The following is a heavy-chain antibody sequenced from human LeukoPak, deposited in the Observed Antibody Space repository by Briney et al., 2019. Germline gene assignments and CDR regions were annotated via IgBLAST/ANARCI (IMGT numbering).Heavy chain of an antibody. J-gene: IGHJ4*01. CDR3: TTTAWYSSSWYFDY. V-gene: IGHV3-15*01. Sequence: GGPLRLSCAASGFTFSNSWMSWLRQAPGKGLEWVGRIKSKTDGGTTDYAEPVKGRFTISRDDSKNTLYLQMNSLKTEDTAVYYCTTTAWYSSSWYFDYWGXXXLXTVSS. CDR2: IKSKTDGGTT. CDR1: GFTFSNSW. D-gene: IGHD6-13*01.